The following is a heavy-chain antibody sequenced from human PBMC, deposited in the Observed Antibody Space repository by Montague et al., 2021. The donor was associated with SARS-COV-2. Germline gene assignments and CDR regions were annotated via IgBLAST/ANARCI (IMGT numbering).Heavy chain of an antibody. CDR2: IYSGGTT. D-gene: IGHD6-6*01. CDR1: GISGSSNY. V-gene: IGHV3-53*01. Sequence: SLRLSCAASGISGSSNYMTWVRQAPGKGLEWVSVIYSGGTTQYADSVQGRFTMSRDTSKNTVYLQMSSLRAEDPALYYCARGLEFRGSSYQYYSGLDVWGQGTTVTVS. CDR3: ARGLEFRGSSYQYYSGLDV. J-gene: IGHJ6*02.